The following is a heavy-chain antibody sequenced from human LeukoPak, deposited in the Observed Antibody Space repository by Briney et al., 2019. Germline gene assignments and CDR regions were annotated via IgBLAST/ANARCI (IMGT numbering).Heavy chain of an antibody. D-gene: IGHD6-19*01. CDR1: GFTFSSYW. CDR2: IKQDGSEK. J-gene: IGHJ4*02. CDR3: ARRRYSSGWYFDY. V-gene: IGHV3-7*04. Sequence: GGSLRLSCAASGFTFSSYWMSWVRQAPGKGLEWAANIKQDGSEKYYVDSVKGRFTISRDNAKNSLYLQMNSLRAEDTAVYYCARRRYSSGWYFDYWGQGTLVTVSS.